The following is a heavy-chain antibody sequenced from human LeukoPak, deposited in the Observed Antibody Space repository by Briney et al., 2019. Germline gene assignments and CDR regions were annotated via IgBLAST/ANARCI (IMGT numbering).Heavy chain of an antibody. CDR2: INHSGST. V-gene: IGHV4-34*01. CDR1: GGSISSYY. Sequence: PSETLSLTCTVSGGSISSYYWSWIRQPPGKGLEWIGEINHSGSTNYNPSLKSRVTISVDTSKNQFSLKLSSVTAADTAVYYCARGWELLSYWGQGTLVTVSS. D-gene: IGHD1-26*01. CDR3: ARGWELLSY. J-gene: IGHJ4*02.